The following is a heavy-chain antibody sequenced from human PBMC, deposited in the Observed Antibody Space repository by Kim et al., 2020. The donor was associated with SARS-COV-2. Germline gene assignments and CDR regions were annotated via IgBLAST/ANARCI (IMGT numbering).Heavy chain of an antibody. D-gene: IGHD4-17*01. Sequence: SETLSLTCAVYGGSFSGYYWSWIRQAPGKGLEWIGEINHSGSTNYNPSLKSRVTISVDTSKNQFSLKLSSVTAADTAVYYCARAPYGDYESDYYYYYGMDVWGQGTTVTVSS. V-gene: IGHV4-34*01. CDR1: GGSFSGYY. J-gene: IGHJ6*02. CDR2: INHSGST. CDR3: ARAPYGDYESDYYYYYGMDV.